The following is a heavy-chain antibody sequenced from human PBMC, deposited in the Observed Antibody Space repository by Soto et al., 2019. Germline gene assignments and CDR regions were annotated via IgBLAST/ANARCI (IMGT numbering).Heavy chain of an antibody. Sequence: SETLSLTCTVSGGSISSYYWSWIRQPPGKGLEWIGYIYYSGSTNYNPSLKSRVTISVDTSKNQFSLKLSSVTAAGTAVYYCARGGTGSSLGSYYYYYMDVWGKGTTVTVSS. D-gene: IGHD6-6*01. J-gene: IGHJ6*03. CDR2: IYYSGST. CDR3: ARGGTGSSLGSYYYYYMDV. V-gene: IGHV4-59*01. CDR1: GGSISSYY.